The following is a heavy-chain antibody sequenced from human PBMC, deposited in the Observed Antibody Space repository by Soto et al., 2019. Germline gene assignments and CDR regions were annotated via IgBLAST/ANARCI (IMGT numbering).Heavy chain of an antibody. CDR3: AREGAGYSNNWVFDP. CDR2: IYHSGNA. J-gene: IGHJ5*02. D-gene: IGHD4-4*01. V-gene: IGHV4-31*11. Sequence: QVQLRESGPGLVKPSQTLSLTCAVSGGSISSGGYYWSWIRQHPGKGLQWIGYIYHSGNAYYNPSLRSRVTMSVDTSKNQFSLNLNSVTAADTATYYCAREGAGYSNNWVFDPWGQGTLVTISS. CDR1: GGSISSGGYY.